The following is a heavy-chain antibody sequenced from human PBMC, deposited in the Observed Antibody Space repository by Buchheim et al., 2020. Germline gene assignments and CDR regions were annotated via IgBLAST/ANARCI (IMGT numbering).Heavy chain of an antibody. D-gene: IGHD2-2*02. J-gene: IGHJ5*02. CDR1: GGSISSGSYY. Sequence: QVQLQESGPGLVKPSQTLSLTCTVSGGSISSGSYYWSWIRQPAGKGLEWIGRIYTSGSTNYNPSLKSRVTISVDTSKNQFSLKLSSVTAADTAVYYCARVPAAIAYNWFDPWGQGTL. V-gene: IGHV4-61*02. CDR3: ARVPAAIAYNWFDP. CDR2: IYTSGST.